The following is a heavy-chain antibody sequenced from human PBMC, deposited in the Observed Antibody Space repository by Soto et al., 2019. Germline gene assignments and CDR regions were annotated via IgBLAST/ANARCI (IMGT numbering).Heavy chain of an antibody. CDR2: IYYSGST. Sequence: SETLSLTCTVAGCSISSSSYGWGWIRQPPGKGLEWIGSIYYSGSTYYNPSLKSRVTISVDTSKNQFSLKLSSVTAADTAVYYCARLGYDYWGQGTLVTVSS. CDR3: ARLGYDY. CDR1: GCSISSSSYG. J-gene: IGHJ4*02. V-gene: IGHV4-39*01. D-gene: IGHD1-26*01.